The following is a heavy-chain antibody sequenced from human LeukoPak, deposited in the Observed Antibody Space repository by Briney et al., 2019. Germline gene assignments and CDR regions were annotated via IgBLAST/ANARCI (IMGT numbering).Heavy chain of an antibody. CDR2: IYSGGST. Sequence: GGSLRLSCAASGFTVSSNYMSWVRQAPGKGLEWVSVIYSGGSTYYADSVKGRFTISRDNSKNTLYLQMNSLRAEDTAVYYCARRVVVAGYFDYWGQGTLVTVSS. D-gene: IGHD2-15*01. J-gene: IGHJ4*02. CDR1: GFTVSSNY. V-gene: IGHV3-66*01. CDR3: ARRVVVAGYFDY.